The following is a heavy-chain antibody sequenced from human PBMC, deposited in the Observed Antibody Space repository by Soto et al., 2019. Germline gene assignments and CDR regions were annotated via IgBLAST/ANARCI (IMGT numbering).Heavy chain of an antibody. CDR2: IYYSGST. D-gene: IGHD1-26*01. Sequence: LSLTCTFSGCSIRSGGYYWSWIRQHPGKGLEWIGYIYYSGSTYYNPSLKSRVTISVDTSKNQFSLKLSSVTAADTAVYYCARALSRGATKTFDYWGQGTLVTVSS. J-gene: IGHJ4*02. V-gene: IGHV4-31*03. CDR1: GCSIRSGGYY. CDR3: ARALSRGATKTFDY.